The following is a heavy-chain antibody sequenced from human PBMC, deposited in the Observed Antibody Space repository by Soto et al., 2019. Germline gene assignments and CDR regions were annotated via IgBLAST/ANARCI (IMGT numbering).Heavy chain of an antibody. CDR1: SGSIDNVYW. Sequence: SETLSLTCAVSSGSIDNVYWWSWVRQSPGKGLEWIGETSHDGVTNYNPSLGSRVTISVDTSKNQFSLKLSSVTAADTAVYYCARERWDCSSTSCSYYFDYWGQGTLVTVSS. D-gene: IGHD2-2*01. J-gene: IGHJ4*02. V-gene: IGHV4-4*02. CDR3: ARERWDCSSTSCSYYFDY. CDR2: TSHDGVT.